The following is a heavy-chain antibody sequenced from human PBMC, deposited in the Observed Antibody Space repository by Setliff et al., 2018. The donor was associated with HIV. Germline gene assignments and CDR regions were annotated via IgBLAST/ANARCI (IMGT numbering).Heavy chain of an antibody. J-gene: IGHJ2*01. CDR2: INHSGST. Sequence: PSETLSLTCTVSGGSISSSIYYWGWIRQPPGKGLEWIGEINHSGSTNYNPSLKSRVTISVDTSKNQVSLKLSSVTAADTALYFCARLPQRGFSYERGKYFDLWGRGTLVTVSS. V-gene: IGHV4-39*07. CDR3: ARLPQRGFSYERGKYFDL. D-gene: IGHD5-18*01. CDR1: GGSISSSIYY.